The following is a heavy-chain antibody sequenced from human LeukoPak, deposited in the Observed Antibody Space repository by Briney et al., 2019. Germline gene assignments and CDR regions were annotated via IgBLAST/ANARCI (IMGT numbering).Heavy chain of an antibody. D-gene: IGHD5-18*01. CDR1: GFAFRSYE. CDR2: ISSSGSTI. Sequence: GGSLRLSCAASGFAFRSYEMNWGRQAPGKGLEWVSYISSSGSTIYYAEFVKGRFTISRDNAKNSLYLQMNILRAEDTAVYYWARKGGYGLDFDYWGQGTLVTVSS. J-gene: IGHJ4*02. V-gene: IGHV3-48*03. CDR3: ARKGGYGLDFDY.